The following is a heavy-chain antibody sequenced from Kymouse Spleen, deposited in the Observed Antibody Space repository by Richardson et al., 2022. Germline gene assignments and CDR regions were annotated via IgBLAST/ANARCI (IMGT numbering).Heavy chain of an antibody. D-gene: IGHD5-18,IGHD5-18*01. CDR3: AKNTAMVTDYYYYYGMDV. CDR2: ISYDGSNK. V-gene: IGHV3-30*18. CDR1: GFTFSSYG. J-gene: IGHJ6*02. Sequence: QVQLVESGGGVVQPGRSLRLSCAASGFTFSSYGMHWVRQAPGKGLEWVAVISYDGSNKYYADSVKGRFTISRDNSKNTLYLQMNSLRAEDTAVYYCAKNTAMVTDYYYYYGMDVWGQGTTVTVSS.